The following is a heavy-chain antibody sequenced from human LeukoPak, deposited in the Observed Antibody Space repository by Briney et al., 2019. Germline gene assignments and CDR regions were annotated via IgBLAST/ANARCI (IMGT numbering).Heavy chain of an antibody. J-gene: IGHJ4*02. D-gene: IGHD1-1*01. V-gene: IGHV3-15*07. Sequence: GGSLRLSCAASGFSFSDTWMNWVRQAPGKGLEWVGLIKRKTDDGTTDYAAPERGRFTISRDDSKNTLYLQMNSLKTEDTAVYYCTTQSGAWNFDYWGQGTLVTVSS. CDR3: TTQSGAWNFDY. CDR2: IKRKTDDGTT. CDR1: GFSFSDTW.